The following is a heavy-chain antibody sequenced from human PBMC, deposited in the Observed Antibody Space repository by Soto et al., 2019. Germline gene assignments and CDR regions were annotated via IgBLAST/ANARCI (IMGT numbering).Heavy chain of an antibody. J-gene: IGHJ4*02. Sequence: QVQQVQSGAAVKKPGSSVKVYCKASGGTFSSYAISWVRQAPGQGLDWMGGIIPIFGTANYAQKFQGRVTITADKSTSTAYMELSSLRSEDTAVYYCAREGSSGWDDGFGYLAYWGQGTLVTVSS. CDR3: AREGSSGWDDGFGYLAY. V-gene: IGHV1-69*06. CDR1: GGTFSSYA. CDR2: IIPIFGTA. D-gene: IGHD6-19*01.